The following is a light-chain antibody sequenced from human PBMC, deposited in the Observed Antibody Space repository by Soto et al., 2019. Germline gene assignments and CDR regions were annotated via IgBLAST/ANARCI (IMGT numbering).Light chain of an antibody. CDR2: KVS. CDR1: QSLVNSDGITY. V-gene: IGKV2-30*01. Sequence: DVVMTQSPLSLPVTLGQPASISCRSNQSLVNSDGITYFSWFQQRPGRSPRRLIYKVSNRDSGVPARFSGSGSGTDFALKISRVEAEDVGVYYCMQGTHWPITFGQGTRLEMK. CDR3: MQGTHWPIT. J-gene: IGKJ5*01.